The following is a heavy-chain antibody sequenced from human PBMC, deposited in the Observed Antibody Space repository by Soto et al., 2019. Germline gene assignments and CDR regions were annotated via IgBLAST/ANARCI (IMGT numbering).Heavy chain of an antibody. CDR1: GYTFTCYA. CDR3: ARENSGYDVWVTTISIFEY. D-gene: IGHD5-12*01. J-gene: IGHJ4*02. V-gene: IGHV1-3*01. CDR2: INAGNGNT. Sequence: GASVKVSCKASGYTFTCYAMYWVRQAPGQRLEWMGWINAGNGNTKYSQKFQGRVTITRDTSASTAYMELSSLRSEDTAVYYCARENSGYDVWVTTISIFEYWGQGTLVTVSS.